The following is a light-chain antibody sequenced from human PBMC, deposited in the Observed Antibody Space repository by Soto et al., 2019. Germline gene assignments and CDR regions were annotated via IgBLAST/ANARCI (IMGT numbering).Light chain of an antibody. Sequence: EIVLTQSPGTLSLSPGERATLSCRASQSVSSSYLAWYQQKPGQAPRLLIYGASSRATGIPDRFSGSGSGTDFTFTISRLEPEDYAVYYCQQYGSSPWFTFGPGTKVDIK. CDR3: QQYGSSPWFT. J-gene: IGKJ3*01. CDR2: GAS. CDR1: QSVSSSY. V-gene: IGKV3-20*01.